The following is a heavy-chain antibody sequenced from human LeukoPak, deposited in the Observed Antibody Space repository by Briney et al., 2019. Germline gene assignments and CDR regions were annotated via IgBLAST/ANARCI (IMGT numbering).Heavy chain of an antibody. CDR2: INPNSGGT. V-gene: IGHV1-2*02. Sequence: ASVKVSCKASGYTFTGYYMHWVRQAPGQGLEWMGWINPNSGGTNYAQKFQGRVTMTRDTSISTAYMELTRLRSDDTAMYYCGRIRYPSYDSSGHFLYWYFDLWGRGTLVTVSS. CDR3: GRIRYPSYDSSGHFLYWYFDL. J-gene: IGHJ2*01. D-gene: IGHD3-22*01. CDR1: GYTFTGYY.